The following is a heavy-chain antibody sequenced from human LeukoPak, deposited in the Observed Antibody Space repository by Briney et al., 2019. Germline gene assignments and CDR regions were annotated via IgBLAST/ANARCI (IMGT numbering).Heavy chain of an antibody. CDR2: IWYDGSNK. J-gene: IGHJ4*02. CDR1: GFTFSSYG. V-gene: IGHV3-33*06. Sequence: GRSLRLSCAASGFTFSSYGMHWVRQAPGKGLEWVAVIWYDGSNKYYADSVEGRFTISRDNSKNTLYLQMNSLRAEDTAVYYCAKTPSSSWYSFDYWGQGTLVTVSS. D-gene: IGHD6-13*01. CDR3: AKTPSSSWYSFDY.